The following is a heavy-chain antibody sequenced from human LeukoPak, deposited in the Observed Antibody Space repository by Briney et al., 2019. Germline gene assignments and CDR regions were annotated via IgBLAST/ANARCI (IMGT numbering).Heavy chain of an antibody. J-gene: IGHJ5*02. V-gene: IGHV2-5*02. CDR2: IYWDDDK. CDR1: GFSLRSRGVG. Sequence: SGPTLLKPTQTLTLTCTLSGFSLRSRGVGVGWIRQPPGKALEWLSLIYWDDDKRYSPSLRSRLTITKDTSKNQVVLTMTNMDPVDTATYYCAHSGDGHWFDPWGQGTLVTVSS. D-gene: IGHD3-10*01. CDR3: AHSGDGHWFDP.